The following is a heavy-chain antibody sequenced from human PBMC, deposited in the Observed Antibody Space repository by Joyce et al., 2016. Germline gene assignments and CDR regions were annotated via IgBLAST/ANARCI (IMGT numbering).Heavy chain of an antibody. Sequence: QVLLVQSGAAVKRPGSSLRVSCKSSGGDFSNYTVNWVRQAPGQRLEWMGGITPFFGAANYAEDFQGRVTLTADQSTRTAYLELSSLTSADTAVYYCARGGTSSDHYFFYTLDVWGPGTTVIVSS. CDR1: GGDFSNYT. D-gene: IGHD1-14*01. J-gene: IGHJ6*02. CDR3: ARGGTSSDHYFFYTLDV. V-gene: IGHV1-69*12. CDR2: ITPFFGAA.